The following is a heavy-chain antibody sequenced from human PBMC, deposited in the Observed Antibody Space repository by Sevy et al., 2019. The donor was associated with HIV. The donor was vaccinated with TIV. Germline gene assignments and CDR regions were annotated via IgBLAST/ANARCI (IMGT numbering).Heavy chain of an antibody. V-gene: IGHV3-66*04. CDR3: ARQPPSRAFDI. CDR2: IYRGDST. CDR1: GFTVSSYY. J-gene: IGHJ3*02. Sequence: GGSLRLSCAASGFTVSSYYMSWVRQAPGKGLEWVSVIYRGDSTYYADYVKGRFTISRINSKNTLFLQLNSLRDEETAGYYCARQPPSRAFDIWGQGTMVTVSS.